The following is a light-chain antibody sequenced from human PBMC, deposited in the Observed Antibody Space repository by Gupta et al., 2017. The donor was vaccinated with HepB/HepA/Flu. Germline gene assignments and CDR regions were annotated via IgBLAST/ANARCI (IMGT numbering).Light chain of an antibody. CDR3: QQYGSSRTWT. CDR2: GAS. CDR1: QSVSSSY. Sequence: EIVLTQSPGTLSLSPGERATLSCRASQSVSSSYLAWYQQKPGQAPRLLIYGASSRATGIPDRFSGSGYGTDFTLTISRREPEDFAVYYCQQYGSSRTWTFGQGTKVEIK. J-gene: IGKJ1*01. V-gene: IGKV3-20*01.